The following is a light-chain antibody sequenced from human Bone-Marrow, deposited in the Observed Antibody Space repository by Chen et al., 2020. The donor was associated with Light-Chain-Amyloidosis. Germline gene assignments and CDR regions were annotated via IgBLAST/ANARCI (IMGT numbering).Light chain of an antibody. CDR2: RDT. CDR1: DLPTKY. Sequence: SYELPQPPSVSVSPGQTVRITCSGDDLPTKYAYWYQQKPGQAPVLVIHRDTERPSGIVERFSGSSSGTTASLTISGVQAEDEADYHCQSADSSGTYEVIFGGGTKLTVL. J-gene: IGLJ2*01. V-gene: IGLV3-25*03. CDR3: QSADSSGTYEVI.